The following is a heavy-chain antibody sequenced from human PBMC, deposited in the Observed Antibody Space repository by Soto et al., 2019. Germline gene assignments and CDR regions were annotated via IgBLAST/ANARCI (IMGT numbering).Heavy chain of an antibody. CDR2: IYPGDSDT. Sequence: GESLKISCKGSGYSFTSYWIGWVRQMPGKGLEWMGIIYPGDSDTRYSPSFQGQVTISADKSISTAYLQWSSLKASDTAMYYCALYYYDGSGNYYFDYWGQGTLVTVSS. J-gene: IGHJ4*02. CDR1: GYSFTSYW. D-gene: IGHD3-22*01. V-gene: IGHV5-51*01. CDR3: ALYYYDGSGNYYFDY.